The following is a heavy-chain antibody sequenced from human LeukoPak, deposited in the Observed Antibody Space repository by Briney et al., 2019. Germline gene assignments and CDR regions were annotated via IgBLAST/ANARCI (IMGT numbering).Heavy chain of an antibody. CDR1: GYTFNTYA. V-gene: IGHV7-4-1*02. CDR3: ARELHSSGWPGSYYYYYMDV. Sequence: ASVKVSCKASGYTFNTYAMNWVRQAPGQGLEWMGWINTNTGNPTYAQGFTGRFVFSLDTSVSTAYLQISSLKAEDTAVYYCARELHSSGWPGSYYYYYMDVWGKGTTVTVSS. J-gene: IGHJ6*03. D-gene: IGHD6-19*01. CDR2: INTNTGNP.